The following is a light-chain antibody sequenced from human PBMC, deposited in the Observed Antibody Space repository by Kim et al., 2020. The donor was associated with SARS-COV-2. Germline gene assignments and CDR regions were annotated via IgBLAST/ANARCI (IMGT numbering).Light chain of an antibody. V-gene: IGLV3-1*01. Sequence: YELTQPPSVSVSPGQTASITCSGDKLGDKYACWYQQKPGQSPVLVIYQDSKRPSGIPERFSGSNSGNTATLTISGTQAMDEADYYCQAWDSSLRVFGGGTQLTVL. CDR1: KLGDKY. CDR2: QDS. CDR3: QAWDSSLRV. J-gene: IGLJ3*02.